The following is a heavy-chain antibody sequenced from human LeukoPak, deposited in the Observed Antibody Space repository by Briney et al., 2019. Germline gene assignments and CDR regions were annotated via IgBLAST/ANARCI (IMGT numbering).Heavy chain of an antibody. D-gene: IGHD6-13*01. CDR3: ARMWSTATSGWNWFDP. Sequence: ASVKVSCKASGYTFNSSYMHWVRQAPGQGLEWMGIINPSDDSTRYAQKFQGRVTMTKDTSTNTVYMHLSSLSSDDTAVYYCARMWSTATSGWNWFDPWGXGTLVTVSS. V-gene: IGHV1-46*02. CDR1: GYTFNSSY. J-gene: IGHJ5*02. CDR2: INPSDDST.